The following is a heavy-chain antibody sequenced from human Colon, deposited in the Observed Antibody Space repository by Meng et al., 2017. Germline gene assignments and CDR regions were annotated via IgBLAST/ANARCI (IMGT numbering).Heavy chain of an antibody. CDR1: GYTFTGYY. J-gene: IGHJ5*02. CDR3: ARDHLTYWLDP. Sequence: QAQLVPYGSEVKTPVASVKVSCKSSGYTFTGYYMHWVRQAPGQGLEWMGRISPYNGNTEYAQNFQGRVTMTTDTSTNTAYMEVRSLRSDDTAVYFCARDHLTYWLDPWGQGTLVTVSS. V-gene: IGHV1-18*04. CDR2: ISPYNGNT.